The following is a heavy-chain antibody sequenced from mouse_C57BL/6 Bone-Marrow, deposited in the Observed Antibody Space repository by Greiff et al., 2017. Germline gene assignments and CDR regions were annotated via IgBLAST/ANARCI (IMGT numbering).Heavy chain of an antibody. CDR1: GFTFSSYG. CDR3: ARHGGSWFAY. CDR2: ISSGGSYT. V-gene: IGHV5-6*01. D-gene: IGHD1-1*02. J-gene: IGHJ3*01. Sequence: EVHLVESGGDLVKPGGSLKLSCAASGFTFSSYGMSWVRQTPDKRLEWVATISSGGSYTYYPDSVKGRFTISRDNAKNTLYLQMSGLKSEDTAMYYCARHGGSWFAYWGQGTLVTVSA.